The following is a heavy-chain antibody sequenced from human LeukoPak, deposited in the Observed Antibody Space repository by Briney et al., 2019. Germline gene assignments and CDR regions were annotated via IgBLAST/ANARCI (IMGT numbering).Heavy chain of an antibody. J-gene: IGHJ3*02. V-gene: IGHV1-69*13. Sequence: VASVKVSCKASGGTFSSYAISWVRQAPGQGLEWMGGIIPIFGTANYAQKFQGRVTITADESTSTAYMELSSLRSEDTAVYYCARSPLRVVVPAAMARRGFDIWGQGTMVTVSS. CDR3: ARSPLRVVVPAAMARRGFDI. CDR2: IIPIFGTA. D-gene: IGHD2-2*01. CDR1: GGTFSSYA.